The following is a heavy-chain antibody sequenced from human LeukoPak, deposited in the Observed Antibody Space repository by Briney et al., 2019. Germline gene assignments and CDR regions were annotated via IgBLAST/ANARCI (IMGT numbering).Heavy chain of an antibody. D-gene: IGHD3/OR15-3a*01. V-gene: IGHV4-39*07. Sequence: PSETLSLTCTVSGGSISTTGYYWGWIRQPPGKGLEWIGSIYQSGSTYCNPSLQSRVTISVDTSKNQFSLRLSSVNAADTAVYYCARDHGLKWGQGTLATVSS. J-gene: IGHJ4*02. CDR1: GGSISTTGYY. CDR2: IYQSGST. CDR3: ARDHGLK.